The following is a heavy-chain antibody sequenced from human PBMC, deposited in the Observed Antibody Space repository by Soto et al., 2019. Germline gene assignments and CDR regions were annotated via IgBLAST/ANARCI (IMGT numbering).Heavy chain of an antibody. CDR1: GFTFTSSA. J-gene: IGHJ4*02. D-gene: IGHD2-15*01. Sequence: GASVKVSCKASGFTFTSSAVQWVRQARGQRLEWIGWIVVGSGNTNYAQKFQERVTITRDMSTSTAYMELSSLRSEDTAVYYCAAGLVVAATPHFDYWGQGTLVTVSS. CDR3: AAGLVVAATPHFDY. V-gene: IGHV1-58*01. CDR2: IVVGSGNT.